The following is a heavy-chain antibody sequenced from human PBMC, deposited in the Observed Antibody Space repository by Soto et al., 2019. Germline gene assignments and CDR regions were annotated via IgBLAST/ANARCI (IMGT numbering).Heavy chain of an antibody. Sequence: QVQLQQWGAGLLKPSETLSLTCAVYGGSFSGYYWSWIRQPPGKGLEWIGEINHSGSTNYNPSLKSRVTISVDTSKNQFSPKLSSVTAADTAVYYCARGQDSSGPYYFDYWGQGTLVTVSS. V-gene: IGHV4-34*01. J-gene: IGHJ4*02. D-gene: IGHD3-22*01. CDR2: INHSGST. CDR1: GGSFSGYY. CDR3: ARGQDSSGPYYFDY.